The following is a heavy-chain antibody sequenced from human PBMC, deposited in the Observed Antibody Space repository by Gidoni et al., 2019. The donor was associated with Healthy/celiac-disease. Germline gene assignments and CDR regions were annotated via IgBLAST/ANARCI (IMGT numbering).Heavy chain of an antibody. CDR1: GYTFTSYD. CDR2: MNPNSGNT. CDR3: ARARWGGSSLRLLRFDP. Sequence: QVQLVQSGAEVKKPGASVKVSCKASGYTFTSYDINWVRQATGQGLEWMGWMNPNSGNTGYAQKFQGRVTMTRNTSISTADMELSSLRSEDTAVYYCARARWGGSSLRLLRFDPWGQGTLVTVSS. V-gene: IGHV1-8*01. D-gene: IGHD2-15*01. J-gene: IGHJ5*02.